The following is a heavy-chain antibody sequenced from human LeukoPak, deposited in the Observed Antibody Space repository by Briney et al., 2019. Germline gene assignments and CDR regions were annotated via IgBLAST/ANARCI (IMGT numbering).Heavy chain of an antibody. Sequence: SETLSLTCTVSGGSISDYYWSWIRQPPGKGLEWTGYTYYSGSTYHNPSLKSRVTISIDTPKKQISLKLTSVTAADTAVYYCARPLGNGYSYWYFDLWGRGTLVTVSS. CDR1: GGSISDYY. CDR2: TYYSGST. D-gene: IGHD2-8*01. CDR3: ARPLGNGYSYWYFDL. J-gene: IGHJ2*01. V-gene: IGHV4-59*01.